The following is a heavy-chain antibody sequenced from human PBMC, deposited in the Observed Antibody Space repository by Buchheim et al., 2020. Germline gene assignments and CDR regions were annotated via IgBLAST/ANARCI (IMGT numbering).Heavy chain of an antibody. CDR1: GGYISSYY. J-gene: IGHJ6*02. V-gene: IGHV4-59*08. CDR3: ARHEYYDRGGYDYGIDV. CDR2: THYSGST. Sequence: QVQLQESGPGLVKPSETLSLTCTVSGGYISSYYWSWIRQPPGKGLEYIGYTHYSGSTNANFSLKSRVTISLDRSKNQFSLRLNSVTAADTAVYYCARHEYYDRGGYDYGIDVWGQGTT. D-gene: IGHD3-22*01.